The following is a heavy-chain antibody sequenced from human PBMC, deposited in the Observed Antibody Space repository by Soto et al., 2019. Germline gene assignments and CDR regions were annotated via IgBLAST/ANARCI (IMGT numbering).Heavy chain of an antibody. CDR1: GGTFSSYA. CDR2: SITIFGTE. D-gene: IGHD5-18*01. Sequence: QVQLVQSGAEVKKPGSSVKVSCKASGGTFSSYAISWVRQAPGQGLEWMGGSITIFGTENYAQKYQGRVTITADESTSTAYMELSSLRSEDTAVYYCARDKDEYSLPYGLDVWGQGTTVTVSS. J-gene: IGHJ6*02. CDR3: ARDKDEYSLPYGLDV. V-gene: IGHV1-69*01.